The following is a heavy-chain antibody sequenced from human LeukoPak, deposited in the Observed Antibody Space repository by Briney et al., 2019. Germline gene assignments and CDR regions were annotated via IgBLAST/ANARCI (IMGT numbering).Heavy chain of an antibody. CDR1: GGSVSSNIHY. V-gene: IGHV4-39*07. Sequence: SETLSLTCTVSGGSVSSNIHYWSWIRQPPGKGLEWIGEINHSGSTNYNPSLKSRVTISVDTSKNQFSLKLSSVTAADTAVYYCARRSGYGGNSRRSFDYWGQGTLVTVSS. CDR3: ARRSGYGGNSRRSFDY. CDR2: INHSGST. J-gene: IGHJ4*02. D-gene: IGHD4-23*01.